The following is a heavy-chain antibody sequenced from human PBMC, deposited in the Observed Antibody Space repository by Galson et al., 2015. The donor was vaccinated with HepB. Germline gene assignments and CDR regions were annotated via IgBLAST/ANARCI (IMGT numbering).Heavy chain of an antibody. J-gene: IGHJ4*01. CDR2: IGLSGELT. V-gene: IGHV3-23*01. Sequence: SLRLSCAASGFTFSTYGMNWVRQAPGKGLEWVSGIGLSGELTYYAESVKGRFAISRDNSKNTVYLQMNSLRAVDTALYYCTRDVNWHPERWGQGTLATVSS. D-gene: IGHD1-1*01. CDR3: TRDVNWHPER. CDR1: GFTFSTYG.